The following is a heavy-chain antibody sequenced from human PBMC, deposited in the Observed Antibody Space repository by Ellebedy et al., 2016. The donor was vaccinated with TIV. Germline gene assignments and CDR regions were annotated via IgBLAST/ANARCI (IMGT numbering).Heavy chain of an antibody. CDR1: GFTFSFYW. Sequence: GESLKISXAASGFTFSFYWMGWVRHAPRNGLEWVANIKQDGSEKHYADFVKGRFTISRDNSKNMFYLQMSSLRADDTAVYYCAKDQVAEAYCGGDCSDLGLDYWGQGTLVSVSS. CDR2: IKQDGSEK. J-gene: IGHJ4*02. CDR3: AKDQVAEAYCGGDCSDLGLDY. D-gene: IGHD2-21*01. V-gene: IGHV3-7*01.